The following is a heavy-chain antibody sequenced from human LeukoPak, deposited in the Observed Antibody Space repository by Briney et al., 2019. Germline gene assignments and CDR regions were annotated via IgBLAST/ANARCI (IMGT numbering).Heavy chain of an antibody. CDR1: GFTFDDYA. CDR3: AKDRGYSYGYGAFDI. J-gene: IGHJ3*02. Sequence: GGSLRLSCAASGFTFDDYAMHWVRQAPGKGLEWVSLISWDGGSTYYADSVKGRFTISRDNSKNSLYLQMNSLRAEDSALYYWAKDRGYSYGYGAFDIWGQGTMVTVSS. V-gene: IGHV3-43D*04. D-gene: IGHD5-18*01. CDR2: ISWDGGST.